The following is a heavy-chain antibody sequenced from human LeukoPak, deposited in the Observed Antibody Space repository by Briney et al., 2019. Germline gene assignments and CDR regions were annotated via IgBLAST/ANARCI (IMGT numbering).Heavy chain of an antibody. D-gene: IGHD1-1*01. CDR3: ARVQLERSGEPFDY. V-gene: IGHV1-18*01. Sequence: ASVKVSCKASGYTFSSDGISWVRQAPGQGLEWMGWISSYNGNTKYAEKLQGRVTMTTDTTTSTAYMELRSLRSDDTAVYYCARVQLERSGEPFDYWGQGTLVTVSS. J-gene: IGHJ4*02. CDR1: GYTFSSDG. CDR2: ISSYNGNT.